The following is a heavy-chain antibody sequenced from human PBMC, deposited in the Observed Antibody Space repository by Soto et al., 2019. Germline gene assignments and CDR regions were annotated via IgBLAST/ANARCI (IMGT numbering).Heavy chain of an antibody. Sequence: PGGSMKLSCSASGFTFRSYAVSWVRQTPGKGLEWVSAISGSGGSTYYADSVKGRFTISRDNSKNTLYLQMNSLRAEDTAVYYCAKDRDSGTYYFDYWGQGTLVTVSS. CDR2: ISGSGGST. CDR1: GFTFRSYA. V-gene: IGHV3-23*01. J-gene: IGHJ4*02. D-gene: IGHD1-26*01. CDR3: AKDRDSGTYYFDY.